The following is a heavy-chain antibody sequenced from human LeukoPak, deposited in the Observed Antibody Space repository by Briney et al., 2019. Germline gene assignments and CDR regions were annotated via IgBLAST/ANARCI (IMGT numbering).Heavy chain of an antibody. CDR2: INAGNGNT. V-gene: IGHV1-3*01. CDR1: RYTFSNYD. D-gene: IGHD6-13*01. J-gene: IGHJ6*02. CDR3: ARDASRSSSWYLYYYYYGMDV. Sequence: ASVKVSCKASRYTFSNYDINWVRQAPGQRLEWMGWINAGNGNTKYSQKFQGRVTITRDTSASTAYMELSSLRSEDTAVYYCARDASRSSSWYLYYYYYGMDVWGQGTTVTVSS.